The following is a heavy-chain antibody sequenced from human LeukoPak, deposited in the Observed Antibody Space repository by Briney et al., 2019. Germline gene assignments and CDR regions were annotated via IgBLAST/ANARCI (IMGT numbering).Heavy chain of an antibody. CDR3: AGLHYDTRGLYFYFAC. D-gene: IGHD3-22*01. J-gene: IGHJ4*02. CDR2: IHYSVTT. CDR1: GDSISSHY. Sequence: SETLSLTCTVSGDSISSHYWSWVRQPPGKGLEWMGYIHYSVTTNYNPSLNSRIAISLDTSTNQFSLKLTSGTAADTAAFYCAGLHYDTRGLYFYFACGGQGTLVTVPS. V-gene: IGHV4-59*08.